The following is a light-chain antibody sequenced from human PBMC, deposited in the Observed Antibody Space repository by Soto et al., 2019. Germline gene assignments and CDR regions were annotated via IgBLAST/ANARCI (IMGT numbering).Light chain of an antibody. CDR2: DAS. CDR1: QSVSKY. V-gene: IGKV3-11*01. CDR3: QQRSNWPPS. J-gene: IGKJ4*01. Sequence: PGEGATLSCTATQSVSKYLAWYQQQPGQAPRLLIYDASTRATGIPARFSGSESGTDLTLTISSLEPEDFAVYYCQQRSNWPPSFGGGTKVEIK.